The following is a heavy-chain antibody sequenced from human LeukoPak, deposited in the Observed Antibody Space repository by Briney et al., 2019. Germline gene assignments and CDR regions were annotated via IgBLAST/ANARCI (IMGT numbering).Heavy chain of an antibody. J-gene: IGHJ5*02. CDR3: ARDSSYYGSGSRLFDP. CDR2: ISAYNDNT. V-gene: IGHV1-18*01. CDR1: GYTFTSYG. Sequence: ASVKVSCKASGYTFTSYGISWVRQAPGQGLEWMGWISAYNDNTNYAQQLQGRVTMTTDTSTSTAYMELRSLRSDDTAVYYCARDSSYYGSGSRLFDPWGQVTLVTVSS. D-gene: IGHD3-10*01.